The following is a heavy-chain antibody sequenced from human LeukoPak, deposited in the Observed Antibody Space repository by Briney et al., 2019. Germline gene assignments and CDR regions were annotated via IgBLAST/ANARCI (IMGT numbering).Heavy chain of an antibody. CDR3: AKDIRGNPWYYGMDV. J-gene: IGHJ6*02. Sequence: GGSLRLSCAASGFTFDDYAMPWVRQAPGKGLEWVSGISWNSGSIGYADSVKGRFTISRDNAKNSLYLQMNSLRPEDTALYYCAKDIRGNPWYYGMDVWGQGTTVTVSS. CDR2: ISWNSGSI. CDR1: GFTFDDYA. D-gene: IGHD4-4*01. V-gene: IGHV3-9*01.